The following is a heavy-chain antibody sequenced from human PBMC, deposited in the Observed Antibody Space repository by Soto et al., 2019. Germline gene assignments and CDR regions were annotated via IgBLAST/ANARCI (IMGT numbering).Heavy chain of an antibody. Sequence: PSETLSLTCVVSGGSISSGGYSWSWIRQPPGKGLEWIGYIYHSGSTYYNPSLKSRVTISVDRSKNQFSLKLSSVTAADTAVYYCARVNCISTSCYVSGWFDPWGQGTLVTVSS. CDR3: ARVNCISTSCYVSGWFDP. D-gene: IGHD2-2*01. J-gene: IGHJ5*02. V-gene: IGHV4-30-2*01. CDR1: GGSISSGGYS. CDR2: IYHSGST.